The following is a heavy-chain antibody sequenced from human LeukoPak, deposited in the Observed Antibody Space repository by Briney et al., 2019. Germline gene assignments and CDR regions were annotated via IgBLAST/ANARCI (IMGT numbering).Heavy chain of an antibody. CDR1: GYNFTSYW. V-gene: IGHV5-51*01. D-gene: IGHD6-6*01. CDR3: ARGEEARRFDP. J-gene: IGHJ5*02. Sequence: GDSLKISCKGSGYNFTSYWIGWVRQMPGKGLESMGIIYAGDSDTRYNPSFQGQVTISADKSISTAYLEWSSLKASDTAMYYCARGEEARRFDPWGQGTLVTVSS. CDR2: IYAGDSDT.